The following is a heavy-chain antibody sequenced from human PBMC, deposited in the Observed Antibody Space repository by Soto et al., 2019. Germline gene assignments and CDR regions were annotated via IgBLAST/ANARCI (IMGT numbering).Heavy chain of an antibody. J-gene: IGHJ6*02. CDR1: GDSLGNYY. CDR3: ARADYEILTGSYAMDV. CDR2: VSSSGNT. Sequence: SETLSLTCTVSGDSLGNYYWFWIRQPVGKGLEWIGRVSSSGNTNANPTRHIRATMSIDTSKNQFSLRLRSVTAADTAVYYCARADYEILTGSYAMDVWGQGTTVTVSS. D-gene: IGHD3-9*01. V-gene: IGHV4-4*07.